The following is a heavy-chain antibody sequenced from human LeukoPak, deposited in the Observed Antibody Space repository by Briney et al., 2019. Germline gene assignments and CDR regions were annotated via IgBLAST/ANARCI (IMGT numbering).Heavy chain of an antibody. D-gene: IGHD6-19*01. Sequence: GGSLRLSCAASEFTFSSYAMSWVRQAPGKGLEWVSAISGSDGSTYYADSVKGRFTSSRDNSKNTLYLQMNSLRAEDTAVYYCAKQARDTGWSYFDYWGQGTLVTVSS. CDR2: ISGSDGST. J-gene: IGHJ4*02. CDR3: AKQARDTGWSYFDY. V-gene: IGHV3-23*01. CDR1: EFTFSSYA.